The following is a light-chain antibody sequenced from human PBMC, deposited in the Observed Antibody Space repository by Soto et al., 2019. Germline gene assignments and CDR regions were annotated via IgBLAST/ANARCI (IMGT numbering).Light chain of an antibody. Sequence: QSALTQPASVSGSPGQSITICCTGTSSDVGGYNYVSWYQHHPGKAPKLLIYEVTNRPSGVSNRFSGSKSGNTASLTISGLQAEDEANYYCSSYTTSSAWVFGGGTKLTVL. V-gene: IGLV2-14*01. J-gene: IGLJ3*02. CDR1: SSDVGGYNY. CDR2: EVT. CDR3: SSYTTSSAWV.